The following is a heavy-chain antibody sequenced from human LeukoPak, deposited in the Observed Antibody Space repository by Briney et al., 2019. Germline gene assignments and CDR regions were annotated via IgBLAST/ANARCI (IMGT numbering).Heavy chain of an antibody. CDR2: IYYTGST. V-gene: IGHV4-39*01. Sequence: PSETLSLTCTVSGGSISSYYWSWIRQPPGKGLEYIGTIYYTGSTYYNPSLKSRVTISVDTSKNQFSLRLSSVTAADTAVYYCAGYRSGYNYGYFDCWGQGTLITVSS. D-gene: IGHD5-18*01. J-gene: IGHJ4*02. CDR1: GGSISSYY. CDR3: AGYRSGYNYGYFDC.